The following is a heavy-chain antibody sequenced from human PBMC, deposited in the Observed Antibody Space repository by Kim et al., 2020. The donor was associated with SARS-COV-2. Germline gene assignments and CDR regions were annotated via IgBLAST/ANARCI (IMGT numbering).Heavy chain of an antibody. D-gene: IGHD3-10*01. J-gene: IGHJ4*02. CDR3: ARGYYYGSGSYSFGFDY. Sequence: FQGRVTITRDTSASTAYMELSSLRSEDTAVYYCARGYYYGSGSYSFGFDYWGQGTLVTVSS. V-gene: IGHV1-3*01.